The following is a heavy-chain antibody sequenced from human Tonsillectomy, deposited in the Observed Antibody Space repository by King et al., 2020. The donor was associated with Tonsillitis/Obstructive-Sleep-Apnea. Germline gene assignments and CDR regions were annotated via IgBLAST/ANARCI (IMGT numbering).Heavy chain of an antibody. CDR2: IYYSGST. V-gene: IGHV4-59*01. CDR3: ARDMVLEAGGDAFDI. CDR1: GVSISSYY. J-gene: IGHJ3*02. Sequence: VQLQESGPGLVKPSETLSLTCTVSGVSISSYYWSWNRQPPGKGLEWIGYIYYSGSTNYNPSLKSRVTISVDTSKNQFSLKLSSVTAADTAVYYCARDMVLEAGGDAFDIWGQGTMVTVSS. D-gene: IGHD2-8*01.